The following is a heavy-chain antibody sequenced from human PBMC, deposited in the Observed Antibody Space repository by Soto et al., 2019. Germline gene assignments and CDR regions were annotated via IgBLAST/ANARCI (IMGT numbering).Heavy chain of an antibody. J-gene: IGHJ5*02. Sequence: QLQLQESGPGLVKPSETLSLTGTVSGGSISSSSSYWGWIRQPPGKGLEWIGSIYYSGSTYYNPSLKSRVTVSVDTSKNLFSLKRSSVTAADTAVYYCARWGARPTCFDPWGQGTLVTVSS. CDR1: GGSISSSSSY. V-gene: IGHV4-39*01. D-gene: IGHD6-6*01. CDR3: ARWGARPTCFDP. CDR2: IYYSGST.